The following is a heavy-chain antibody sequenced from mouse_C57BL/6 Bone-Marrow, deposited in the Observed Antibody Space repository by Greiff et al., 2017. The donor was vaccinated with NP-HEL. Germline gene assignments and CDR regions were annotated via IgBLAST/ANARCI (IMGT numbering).Heavy chain of an antibody. CDR3: ARDDYAAY. J-gene: IGHJ3*01. D-gene: IGHD2-4*01. CDR1: GYTFTSYG. V-gene: IGHV1-81*01. Sequence: VQLVESGAELARPGASVKLSCKASGYTFTSYGISWVKQRTGQGLEWIGEIYPRSGNTYYNEKFKGKATLTADKSSSTAYMELRSLTSEDSAVYFCARDDYAAYWGQGTLVTVSA. CDR2: IYPRSGNT.